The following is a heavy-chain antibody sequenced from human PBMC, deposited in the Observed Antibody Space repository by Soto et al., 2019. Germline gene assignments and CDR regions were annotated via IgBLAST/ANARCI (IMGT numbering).Heavy chain of an antibody. D-gene: IGHD6-19*01. Sequence: QVQLVQSGAEVKKPGASVKISCKASGYTFTNYYMHWVRQATGQGLEWMGIINPNGGGTSSTQRFQGRVTMTRDTSTSTLYMELSSLRSEDTAVYYCARDPAVAENYFYYAMDVWGQGTTVTVSS. CDR2: INPNGGGT. CDR3: ARDPAVAENYFYYAMDV. J-gene: IGHJ6*02. V-gene: IGHV1-46*03. CDR1: GYTFTNYY.